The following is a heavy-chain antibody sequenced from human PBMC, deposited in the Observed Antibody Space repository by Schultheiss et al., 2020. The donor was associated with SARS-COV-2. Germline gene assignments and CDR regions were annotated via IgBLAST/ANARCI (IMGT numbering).Heavy chain of an antibody. CDR3: AKGGDIVVAGNAFDI. D-gene: IGHD2-15*01. CDR1: EYSINSDNY. V-gene: IGHV4-61*02. CDR2: IYTSGST. Sequence: SETLSLTCSVSEYSINSDNYWAWIRQPAGKGLEWIGRIYTSGSTNYNPSLKSRVTISVDTSKNQFSLKLSSVTAADTAVYYCAKGGDIVVAGNAFDIWGQGTMVTVSS. J-gene: IGHJ3*02.